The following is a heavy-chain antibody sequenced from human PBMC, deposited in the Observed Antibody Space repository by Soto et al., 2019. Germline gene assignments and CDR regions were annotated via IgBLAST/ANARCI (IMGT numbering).Heavy chain of an antibody. Sequence: SETLSLTCAVSSGSISSSNWWSWVRQPPGKGMERIGEIYHSGSTNYNPSLKSRVTISVDKSKNQISLKLSSVTAADTAVYYCAILVSYYYYMDVWGKGTTVTVSS. J-gene: IGHJ6*03. V-gene: IGHV4-4*02. CDR2: IYHSGST. CDR3: AILVSYYYYMDV. CDR1: SGSISSSNW. D-gene: IGHD2-2*01.